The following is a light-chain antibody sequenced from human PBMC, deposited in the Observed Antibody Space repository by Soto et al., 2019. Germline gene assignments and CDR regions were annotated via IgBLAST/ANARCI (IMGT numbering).Light chain of an antibody. CDR1: QSISDY. V-gene: IGKV1-5*01. CDR3: QQYYTYWHM. J-gene: IGKJ1*01. CDR2: DAS. Sequence: DLQMTQSPSTLSASVGDRVIITCRASQSISDYLAWYQQKPGKAPKLLIYDASNLESGVPSTFSGSGSGTEFTLTISSLQPDDFATYYCQQYYTYWHMFGQGTKVDI.